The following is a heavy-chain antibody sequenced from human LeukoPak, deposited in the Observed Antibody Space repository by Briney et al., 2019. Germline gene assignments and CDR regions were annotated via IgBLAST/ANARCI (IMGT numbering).Heavy chain of an antibody. CDR1: GFTFSSYW. Sequence: PGGSLRLSCAASGFTFSSYWMSWVRQAPGKGLEWVSAISGSDGSTNYADSVKGRFSISRDNSKNTLYLHMKSLTAEDTAVYYCAKELYGWYYDYWGQGTLVTVSS. CDR3: AKELYGWYYDY. D-gene: IGHD6-19*01. V-gene: IGHV3-23*01. J-gene: IGHJ4*02. CDR2: ISGSDGST.